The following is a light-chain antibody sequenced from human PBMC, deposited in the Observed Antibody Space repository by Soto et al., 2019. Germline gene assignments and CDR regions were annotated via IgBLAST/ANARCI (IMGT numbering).Light chain of an antibody. CDR3: QQRSSWPPIT. CDR1: QSVSSY. Sequence: EIVLTQSPATLSLSPWERATLSCRASQSVSSYLAWYQQKPGQAPRLLIYDASNRATGIPARFSGSGSGTDFTLTISSLEPEDFAVYYCQQRSSWPPITFGQGTKVDIK. V-gene: IGKV3-11*01. CDR2: DAS. J-gene: IGKJ1*01.